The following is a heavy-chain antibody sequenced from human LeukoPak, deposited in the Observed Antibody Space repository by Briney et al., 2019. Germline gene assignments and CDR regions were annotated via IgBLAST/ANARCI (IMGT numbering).Heavy chain of an antibody. CDR1: GFTFSSYG. Sequence: GGSLRLSCAASGFTFSSYGMHWVRQAPGKGLEWVAFIRYDGSSKYYADSVKGRFTISRDNSKNTLYLQMNSLRAEDTAVYYCAKDGDSDGYFDWLLYGYYFDYWGQGTLVTVSS. CDR2: IRYDGSSK. D-gene: IGHD3-9*01. J-gene: IGHJ4*02. CDR3: AKDGDSDGYFDWLLYGYYFDY. V-gene: IGHV3-30*02.